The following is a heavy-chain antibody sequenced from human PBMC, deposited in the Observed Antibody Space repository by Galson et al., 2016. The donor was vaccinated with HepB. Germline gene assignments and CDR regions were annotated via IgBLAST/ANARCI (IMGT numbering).Heavy chain of an antibody. Sequence: SLRLSCAASGFTFSSYGMHWVRQAPGKGLEWVAVISYDGSNKYYADSVKGRFTISRDNSKNTLYLQMNSLRAEDTAVYYCAKDHGYSYTFDYWGQGTLVTVSS. J-gene: IGHJ4*02. CDR1: GFTFSSYG. CDR2: ISYDGSNK. D-gene: IGHD5-18*01. CDR3: AKDHGYSYTFDY. V-gene: IGHV3-30*18.